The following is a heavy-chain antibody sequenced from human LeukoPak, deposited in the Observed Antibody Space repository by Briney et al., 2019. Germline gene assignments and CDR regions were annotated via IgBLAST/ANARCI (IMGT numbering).Heavy chain of an antibody. V-gene: IGHV3-53*01. Sequence: PGGSLRLSCAASGFTVSSNYMSWVRQAPGKGLEWVSVIYSGGSTYYADSVKGRFTISRDNSKNTLYLQMNTLTGEDTAVYYCAKGFYHYFGSGSYTLDFWGQGTQVTVSS. J-gene: IGHJ4*02. CDR1: GFTVSSNY. CDR3: AKGFYHYFGSGSYTLDF. D-gene: IGHD3-10*01. CDR2: IYSGGST.